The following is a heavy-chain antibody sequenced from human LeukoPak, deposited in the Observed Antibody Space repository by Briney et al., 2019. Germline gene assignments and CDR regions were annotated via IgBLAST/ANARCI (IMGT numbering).Heavy chain of an antibody. J-gene: IGHJ4*02. CDR1: GFTFSSYT. D-gene: IGHD5-24*01. V-gene: IGHV3-23*01. Sequence: PGGSLRLSCAPSGFTFSSYTMNWVRQPLGQGLEWVSTISDPHSGSETHYADSVKGRFTISRDDSQNTLYLQMDSLRAEDTAVYYCTTRLQSHFDYWGQGTQVTVSS. CDR3: TTRLQSHFDY. CDR2: ISDPHSGSET.